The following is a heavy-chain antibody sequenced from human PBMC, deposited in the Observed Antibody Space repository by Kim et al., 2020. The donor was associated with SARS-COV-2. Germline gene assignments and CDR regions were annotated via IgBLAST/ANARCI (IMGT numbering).Heavy chain of an antibody. D-gene: IGHD2-15*01. CDR2: INPNSGGT. J-gene: IGHJ6*02. CDR1: GYPFTGYY. Sequence: ASVKVSCKASGYPFTGYYMHWVRQAPGQGLEWMGRINPNSGGTNYAQKFQGRVTMTRDTSISTAYMELSRLRADDTAVYYCALSYCSGDYCYGSPYYYGMDVWGQGTTVTVSS. V-gene: IGHV1-2*06. CDR3: ALSYCSGDYCYGSPYYYGMDV.